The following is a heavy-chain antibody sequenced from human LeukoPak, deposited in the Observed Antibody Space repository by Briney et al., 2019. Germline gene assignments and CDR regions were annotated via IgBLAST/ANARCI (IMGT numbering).Heavy chain of an antibody. CDR1: GGSFSGYY. CDR2: INHSGST. Sequence: SETLSLTCAVYGGSFSGYYWSWIRQPPGKGLEWIGEINHSGSTYYNPSLKSRVTISVDTSKNQFSLKLSSVTAADTAVYYCTRERGSSWPNWFDPWGQGTLVTVSS. J-gene: IGHJ5*02. D-gene: IGHD6-13*01. V-gene: IGHV4-34*01. CDR3: TRERGSSWPNWFDP.